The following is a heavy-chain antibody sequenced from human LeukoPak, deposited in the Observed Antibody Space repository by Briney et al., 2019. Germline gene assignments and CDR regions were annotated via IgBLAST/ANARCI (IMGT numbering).Heavy chain of an antibody. V-gene: IGHV4-59*10. Sequence: SETLSLTCAVYGGSFSGYYWSWIRQPAGKGLEWIGRIYTSGSTNYNPSLKSRVTMSVDTSKNQFSLKLSSVTAADTAVYYCARLLWFGGGNWFDPWGQGTLVTVSS. CDR2: IYTSGST. CDR3: ARLLWFGGGNWFDP. CDR1: GGSFSGYY. J-gene: IGHJ5*02. D-gene: IGHD3-10*01.